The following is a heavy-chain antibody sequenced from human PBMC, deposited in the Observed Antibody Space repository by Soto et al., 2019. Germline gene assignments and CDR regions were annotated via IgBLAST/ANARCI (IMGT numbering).Heavy chain of an antibody. CDR3: ARGLGPLRGRWWFDP. V-gene: IGHV4-30-2*01. CDR2: IYHSGST. CDR1: GGSISSGGYS. J-gene: IGHJ5*02. Sequence: SETLSLTWAVSGGSISSGGYSWSWIRQPPGKGLEWIGYIYHSGSTYYNPSLKSRVTISVDRSKNQFSLKLSSVTAADTAVYYCARGLGPLRGRWWFDPWGQGTLVTVSS. D-gene: IGHD2-15*01.